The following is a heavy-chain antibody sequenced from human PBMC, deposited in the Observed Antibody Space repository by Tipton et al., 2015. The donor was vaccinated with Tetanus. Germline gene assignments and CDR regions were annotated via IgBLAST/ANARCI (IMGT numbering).Heavy chain of an antibody. J-gene: IGHJ4*02. CDR1: GASINAGGYL. D-gene: IGHD3-3*01. CDR2: IYYNTERT. V-gene: IGHV4-31*03. Sequence: QLVQSGPEVKPSQTLSLTCNVSGASINAGGYLWTWVRQHPGKGLEWIGNIYYNTERTSHIPSLASRVSISVDTSKNQFSLRLTSVTAADTAVYYCARGLPRESFYLDYWGQGKQVTVSS. CDR3: ARGLPRESFYLDY.